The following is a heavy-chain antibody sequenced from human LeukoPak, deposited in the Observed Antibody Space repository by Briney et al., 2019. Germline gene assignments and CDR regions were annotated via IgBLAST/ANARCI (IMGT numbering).Heavy chain of an antibody. CDR1: GGSLSGYN. D-gene: IGHD2-2*01. Sequence: PSETLSLTCTVSGGSLSGYNWNWIRQPAGKGLEWIGRISPSGNTAYNPSLKSRITLSLDTTKNQLSLNLTSVTAADTAMYYCARSLVGSTYFDYWGQGTLVSVSS. CDR3: ARSLVGSTYFDY. V-gene: IGHV4-4*07. J-gene: IGHJ4*02. CDR2: ISPSGNT.